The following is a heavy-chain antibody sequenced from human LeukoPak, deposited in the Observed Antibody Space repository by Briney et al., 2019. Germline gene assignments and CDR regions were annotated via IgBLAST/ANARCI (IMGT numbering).Heavy chain of an antibody. CDR1: RFNFSRHA. CDR3: ANEAAGNNY. CDR2: ISSSGGST. J-gene: IGHJ4*02. V-gene: IGHV3-23*01. D-gene: IGHD6-13*01. Sequence: GSLRLSCPAPRFNFSRHAISWVRPAPGKGLEWVSAISSSGGSTYYADSVKGRFTISRDNSKNTLYLQMNSLRAEDTAVYYCANEAAGNNYWGQGTLVTVSS.